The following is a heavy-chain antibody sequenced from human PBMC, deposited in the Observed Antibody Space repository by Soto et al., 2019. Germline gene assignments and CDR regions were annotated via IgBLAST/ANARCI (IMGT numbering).Heavy chain of an antibody. V-gene: IGHV4-31*03. D-gene: IGHD5-12*01. J-gene: IGHJ3*02. Sequence: PSGTLSLTCTFSVGSVSSGAYYWTCIRQRPRKGLEWIGYIYYSGSTYYSPSLKSRLSISLDTSKNQFSLRLSSVAAADTAMYYCARARLRAVYAFDIWGQGTMVTVSS. CDR1: VGSVSSGAYY. CDR2: IYYSGST. CDR3: ARARLRAVYAFDI.